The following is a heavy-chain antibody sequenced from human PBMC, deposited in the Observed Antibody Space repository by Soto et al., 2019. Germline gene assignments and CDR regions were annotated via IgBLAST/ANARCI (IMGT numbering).Heavy chain of an antibody. Sequence: PSETLSLTCAVSGGSISSGGYSWSWIRQPPGKGLEWIGYIYYMGRTNYNSSLKSRVTISIDTSNNQFSLKLSSVTAADTAIYYCARDAVGATHFDYWGQGAPVTVSS. CDR1: GGSISSGGYS. D-gene: IGHD1-26*01. CDR3: ARDAVGATHFDY. V-gene: IGHV4-61*08. J-gene: IGHJ4*02. CDR2: IYYMGRT.